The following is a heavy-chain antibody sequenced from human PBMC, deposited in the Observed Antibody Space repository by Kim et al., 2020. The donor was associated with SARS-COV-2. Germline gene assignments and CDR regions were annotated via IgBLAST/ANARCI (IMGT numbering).Heavy chain of an antibody. Sequence: GGSLRLSCAASGFTVSSNYMSWVRQAPGKGLEWVSVIYSGGSTYYADSVKGRFTISRDNSKNTLYLQMNSLRAEDTAVYYCARASIAAGYYFDYWGQGTLVTVSS. CDR2: IYSGGST. D-gene: IGHD6-13*01. CDR1: GFTVSSNY. V-gene: IGHV3-53*01. J-gene: IGHJ4*02. CDR3: ARASIAAGYYFDY.